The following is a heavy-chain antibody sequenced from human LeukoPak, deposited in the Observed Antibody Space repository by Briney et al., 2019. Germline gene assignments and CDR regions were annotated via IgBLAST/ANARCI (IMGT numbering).Heavy chain of an antibody. CDR3: ARGSGSYYYDSSGPLNY. CDR2: IYYSGST. J-gene: IGHJ4*02. Sequence: SETLSLTCTVSGGSISSCYWSWIRQPPGKGLEWIGYIYYSGSTNYNPSLKSRVTISVDTSKNQFSLKLSSVTAADTAVYYCARGSGSYYYDSSGPLNYWGQGTLVTVSS. V-gene: IGHV4-59*01. CDR1: GGSISSCY. D-gene: IGHD3-22*01.